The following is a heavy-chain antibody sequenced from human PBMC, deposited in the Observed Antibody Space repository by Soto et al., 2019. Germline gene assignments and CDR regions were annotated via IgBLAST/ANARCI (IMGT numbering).Heavy chain of an antibody. CDR2: ISYDGSNK. CDR1: GFTFSSYG. V-gene: IGHV3-30*18. D-gene: IGHD3-9*01. Sequence: PGGSLRLSCAASGFTFSSYGMHWVRQAPGKGLEWVAVISYDGSNKYYADSVKGRFTISRDNSKNTLYLQMNSLRAEDTAVYYCAKDAYYAILTGDGYAFDIWGQGTMVTVS. CDR3: AKDAYYAILTGDGYAFDI. J-gene: IGHJ3*02.